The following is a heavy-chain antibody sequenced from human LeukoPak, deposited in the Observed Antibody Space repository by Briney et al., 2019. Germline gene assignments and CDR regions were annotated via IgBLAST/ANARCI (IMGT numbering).Heavy chain of an antibody. Sequence: PGGSLRLSCAASRLTFSSYEMNWVRQAPGKGREWVSYISRSGSTIYYADSVKGRFTISRDNAKNSLYLQMNSLRAEDTAVYYWARDDSSGYLDAFDFWGQGTMVTVSS. CDR3: ARDDSSGYLDAFDF. CDR2: ISRSGSTI. J-gene: IGHJ3*01. D-gene: IGHD3-22*01. CDR1: RLTFSSYE. V-gene: IGHV3-48*03.